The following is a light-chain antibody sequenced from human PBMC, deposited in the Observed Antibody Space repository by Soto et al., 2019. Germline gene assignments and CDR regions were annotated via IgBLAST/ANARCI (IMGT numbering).Light chain of an antibody. CDR2: KAS. V-gene: IGKV1-5*03. CDR1: QSISSW. Sequence: DIQMTQSPSTLSASVGDRVTITCRASQSISSWLAWYQQKPGKAPKLLIYKASSLESGVPSRFSGSGSGTEFTLTISSLQPDDFATDYCQQYNSVGFTFGPGTKVDIK. J-gene: IGKJ3*01. CDR3: QQYNSVGFT.